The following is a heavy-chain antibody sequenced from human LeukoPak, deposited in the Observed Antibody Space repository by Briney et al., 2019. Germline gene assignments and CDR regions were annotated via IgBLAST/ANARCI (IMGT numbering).Heavy chain of an antibody. D-gene: IGHD2-15*01. Sequence: SETLSLTCTVSGGSISSSDYYWSWIRQPPGKGLEWIGYIYYSGSTYYNPSLKSRVTISVDTSKNQFSLKLSSVTAADTAVYYCARVVAATIFDYWGQGTLVTVSS. J-gene: IGHJ4*02. V-gene: IGHV4-30-4*08. CDR3: ARVVAATIFDY. CDR2: IYYSGST. CDR1: GGSISSSDYY.